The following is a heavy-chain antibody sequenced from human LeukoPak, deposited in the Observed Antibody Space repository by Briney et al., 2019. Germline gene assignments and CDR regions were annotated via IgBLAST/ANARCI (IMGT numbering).Heavy chain of an antibody. CDR3: ARDTIFGVVGGHDY. CDR1: GFTFSSYW. Sequence: GGSLRLSCAASGFTFSSYWMSWVRQAPGKGLEWVANIKQDGSEKYYVDSVKGRFTISRDNAKNSLYLQMNSLRAEDTAVYYCARDTIFGVVGGHDYWGWGTLVTVSS. CDR2: IKQDGSEK. J-gene: IGHJ4*02. D-gene: IGHD3-3*01. V-gene: IGHV3-7*01.